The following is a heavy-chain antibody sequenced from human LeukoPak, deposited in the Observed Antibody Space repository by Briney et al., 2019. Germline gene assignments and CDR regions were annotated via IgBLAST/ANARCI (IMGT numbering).Heavy chain of an antibody. CDR3: ARTVPAGGYYYYYMDV. CDR2: MSPNSGNT. J-gene: IGHJ6*03. CDR1: GYTFTSYD. V-gene: IGHV1-8*01. Sequence: ASVKVSCKASGYTFTSYDINWVRQATGQGLEWMGRMSPNSGNTGYAQKFQGRVTMTRNTSISTAYMELSSLRSEDTAVYYCARTVPAGGYYYYYMDVWGKGTTVTVSS. D-gene: IGHD3-16*01.